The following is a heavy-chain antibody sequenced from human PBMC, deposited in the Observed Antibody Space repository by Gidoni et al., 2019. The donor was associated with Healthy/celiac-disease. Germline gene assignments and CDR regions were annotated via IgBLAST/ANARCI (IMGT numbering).Heavy chain of an antibody. J-gene: IGHJ4*02. CDR1: GGSISSINW. Sequence: QVQLQESGPGLVKPSGTLSLTCAVSGGSISSINWWSWVRQPPGKGREWIGEIYHSGSTNYNPSLKSRVTISVDKSKNQFSLKLSSVTAADTAVYDCARSPSYYYGSGSHFDYWGQGTLVTVSS. CDR2: IYHSGST. CDR3: ARSPSYYYGSGSHFDY. V-gene: IGHV4-4*02. D-gene: IGHD3-10*01.